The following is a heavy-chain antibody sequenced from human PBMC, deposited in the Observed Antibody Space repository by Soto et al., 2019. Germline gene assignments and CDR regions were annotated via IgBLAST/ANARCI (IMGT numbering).Heavy chain of an antibody. V-gene: IGHV3-11*01. Sequence: QVRLVESGGGLAKPGGSLRLSCAASGFTFSDYYMAWIRQAPGKGLEWVSSISSSASTIYYAVSVKGRFTISRENAKNSLYLQMNSLRAEHTAVYYWARDSRGSGSRLVTWGQGTLVTVSS. J-gene: IGHJ4*02. CDR2: ISSSASTI. CDR3: ARDSRGSGSRLVT. D-gene: IGHD3-10*01. CDR1: GFTFSDYY.